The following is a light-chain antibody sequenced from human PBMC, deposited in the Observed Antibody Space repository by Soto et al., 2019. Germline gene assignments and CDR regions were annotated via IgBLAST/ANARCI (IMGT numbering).Light chain of an antibody. V-gene: IGKV1-39*01. Sequence: DIQITQPPSSLSASVRASVTITCRASQNIRNYLNWYQQKPGRAPKILIYAASSLQSGVPSRFSGGGSGTDFTLTITSLQPEDFATYYCQQSYSSPWTFGQGTKVDIK. CDR1: QNIRNY. J-gene: IGKJ1*01. CDR3: QQSYSSPWT. CDR2: AAS.